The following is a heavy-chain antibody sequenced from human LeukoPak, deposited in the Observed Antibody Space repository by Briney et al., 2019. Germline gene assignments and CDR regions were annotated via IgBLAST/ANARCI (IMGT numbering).Heavy chain of an antibody. CDR2: IIPIFGTA. CDR1: GGTFSSYA. Sequence: ASVKVSCKASGGTFSSYAISWVRQAPGQGLEWMGGIIPIFGTANYAQKFQGRVTITRDTSASTAYMELSSLRSEDTAVYYCARGLPGSSGYYYVYWGQGTLVTVSS. CDR3: ARGLPGSSGYYYVY. J-gene: IGHJ4*02. D-gene: IGHD3-22*01. V-gene: IGHV1-69*05.